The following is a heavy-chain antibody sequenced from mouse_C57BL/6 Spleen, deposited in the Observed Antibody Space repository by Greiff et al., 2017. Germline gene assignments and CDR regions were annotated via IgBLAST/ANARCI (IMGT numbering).Heavy chain of an antibody. V-gene: IGHV1-76*01. D-gene: IGHD2-3*01. J-gene: IGHJ3*01. CDR1: GYTFTDYY. Sequence: VQLQESGAELVRPGASVKLSCKASGYTFTDYYINWVKQRPGQGLEWIARIYPGSGNTYYNEKFKGKATLTAEKSSSTAYMQLSSLTSEDSAVYFCARGDDGHGGFAYWGQGTLVTVSA. CDR2: IYPGSGNT. CDR3: ARGDDGHGGFAY.